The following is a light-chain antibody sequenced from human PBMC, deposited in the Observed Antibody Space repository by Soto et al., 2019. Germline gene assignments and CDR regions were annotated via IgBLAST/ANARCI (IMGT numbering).Light chain of an antibody. Sequence: DIQMTQSPSTLSASLGDRVTITCRASQPVPRYWNWYRQKAGKAPELLIYDVSSLQTGVPSRFRGSGSGTVFSLTISSLQPEDFATYHCQQTYTSPYTFGQGTKLEIK. CDR3: QQTYTSPYT. J-gene: IGKJ2*01. V-gene: IGKV1-39*01. CDR1: QPVPRY. CDR2: DVS.